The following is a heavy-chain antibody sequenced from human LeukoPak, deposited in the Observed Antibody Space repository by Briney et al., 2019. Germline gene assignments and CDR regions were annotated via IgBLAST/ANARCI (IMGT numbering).Heavy chain of an antibody. V-gene: IGHV3-21*04. CDR3: ARAGDSSGSTPDAFDI. CDR1: GFTFSNYS. Sequence: RSGGSLRLSCAASGFTFSNYSMNWVRQAPGKGLEWVSSISSSSSYIYYADSVKGRFAISRDNAKNSLYLQMNSLRAEDTAVYYCARAGDSSGSTPDAFDIWGQGTMVTVSS. J-gene: IGHJ3*02. D-gene: IGHD3-22*01. CDR2: ISSSSSYI.